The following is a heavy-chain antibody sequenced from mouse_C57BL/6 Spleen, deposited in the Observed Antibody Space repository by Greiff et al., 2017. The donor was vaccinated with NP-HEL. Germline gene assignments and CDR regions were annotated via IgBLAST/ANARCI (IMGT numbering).Heavy chain of an antibody. D-gene: IGHD1-1*01. J-gene: IGHJ4*01. Sequence: VKLQQSGAELVKPGASVKLSCKASGYTFTEYTIHWVKQRSGQGLEWIGWFYPGSGSIKYNEKFKDKATLTADKSSSTVYMELSRLSSEDSAVYFCARHESTVVADYYAMDYWGQGTSVTASS. V-gene: IGHV1-62-2*01. CDR2: FYPGSGSI. CDR1: GYTFTEYT. CDR3: ARHESTVVADYYAMDY.